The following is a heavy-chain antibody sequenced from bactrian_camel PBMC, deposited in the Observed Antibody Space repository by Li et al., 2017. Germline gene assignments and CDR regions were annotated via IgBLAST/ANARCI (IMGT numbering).Heavy chain of an antibody. CDR2: INTGGNTI. V-gene: IGHV3S1*01. CDR3: AADARITYIWNWNCDYDN. CDR1: GFTFSTYW. J-gene: IGHJ4*01. D-gene: IGHD1*01. Sequence: HVQLVESGGGLVQPGGSLRLSCAASGFTFSTYWMYWVRQAPGKGLEWVSIINTGGNTIRYAESVKDRFTISKDKAEKTLYLQMNNLKPEDTAIYYCAADARITYIWNWNCDYDNWGQGTQVTVS.